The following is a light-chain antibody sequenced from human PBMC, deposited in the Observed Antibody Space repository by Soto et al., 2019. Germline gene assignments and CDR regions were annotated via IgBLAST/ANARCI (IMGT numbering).Light chain of an antibody. CDR1: QSIGSW. CDR3: QRYNRFSWT. Sequence: DIQMTQSPSTLSASVGDTVTITCRASQSIGSWLAWYQQKTGKAPKLLIRDASSLESGVPSRFRGRGSATNFTLTISSLQPDDFATYDRQRYNRFSWTFGQGTKVEIK. CDR2: DAS. V-gene: IGKV1-5*01. J-gene: IGKJ1*01.